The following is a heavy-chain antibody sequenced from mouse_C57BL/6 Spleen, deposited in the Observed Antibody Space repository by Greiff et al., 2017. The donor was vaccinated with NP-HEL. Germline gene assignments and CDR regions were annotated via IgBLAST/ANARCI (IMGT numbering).Heavy chain of an antibody. J-gene: IGHJ2*01. CDR3: ARTEDYYDSYYFDY. V-gene: IGHV5-17*01. Sequence: EVNVVESGGGLVKPGGSLKLSCAASGFTFSDYGMHWVRQAPEKGLEWVAYISSGSSTIYYADTVKGRFTISRDNAANTLFLQMTSLRSEDTGMYYSARTEDYYDSYYFDYWGQGTTLTVSS. CDR2: ISSGSSTI. CDR1: GFTFSDYG. D-gene: IGHD1-1*01.